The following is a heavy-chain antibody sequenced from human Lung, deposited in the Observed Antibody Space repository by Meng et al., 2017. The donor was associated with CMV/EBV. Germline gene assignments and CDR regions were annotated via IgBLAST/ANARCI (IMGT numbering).Heavy chain of an antibody. CDR2: IYPGDSDT. J-gene: IGHJ3*02. CDR3: ARLRDKVSQLVPSDS. V-gene: IGHV5-51*01. D-gene: IGHD1-1*01. CDR1: GYSFTTYW. Sequence: GEXXKISCQASGYSFTTYWIGWVRQMPGKGLEWMGIIYPGDSDTRYNPSFGGHVTISADKSLSTAYLQWSSLKASDTAIYYCARLRDKVSQLVPSDSWGQGXLVTVSS.